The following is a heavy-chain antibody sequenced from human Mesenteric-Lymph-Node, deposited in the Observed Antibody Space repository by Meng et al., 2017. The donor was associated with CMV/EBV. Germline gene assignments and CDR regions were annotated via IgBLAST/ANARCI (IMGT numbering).Heavy chain of an antibody. CDR3: ARSLFDFWSSSPPINWFDP. V-gene: IGHV4-39*07. CDR1: SGNPHY. D-gene: IGHD3-3*01. J-gene: IGHJ5*02. CDR2: VYYGGAT. Sequence: SGNPHYWGWIRQPPGKGLEWIGSVYYGGATYYNPSLKSRVSISVGASNDQFSLKLNSVTAADTAVYFCARSLFDFWSSSPPINWFDPWGQGTLVTVSS.